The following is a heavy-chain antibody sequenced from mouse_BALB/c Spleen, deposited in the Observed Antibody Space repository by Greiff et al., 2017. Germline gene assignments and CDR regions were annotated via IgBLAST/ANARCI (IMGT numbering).Heavy chain of an antibody. CDR3: ARGGREYYYAMDY. CDR1: GFTFSSYG. V-gene: IGHV5-6*02. J-gene: IGHJ4*01. CDR2: ISSGGSYT. Sequence: EVKVEESGGDLVKPGGSLKLSCAASGFTFSSYGMSWVRQTPDKRLEWVATISSGGSYTYYPDSVKGRFTISRDNARNILYLQMSSLRSEDTAMYYCARGGREYYYAMDYWGQGTSVTVSS.